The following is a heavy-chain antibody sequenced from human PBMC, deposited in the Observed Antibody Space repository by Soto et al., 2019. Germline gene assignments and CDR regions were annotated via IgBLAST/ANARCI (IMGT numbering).Heavy chain of an antibody. CDR3: ARGDDLLARRGDYFGY. V-gene: IGHV1-69*06. CDR1: GGTFNSYG. D-gene: IGHD6-6*01. CDR2: VIPMFGTA. J-gene: IGHJ4*02. Sequence: QVQLVQSGAEVKKPGSSVKVSCKASGGTFNSYGFNWVRQAPGQGLEWMGGVIPMFGTANYAQKFQGRVTITADKSTSTSYMEVKSLRSEDTAVYYCARGDDLLARRGDYFGYWGQGTQVTFSA.